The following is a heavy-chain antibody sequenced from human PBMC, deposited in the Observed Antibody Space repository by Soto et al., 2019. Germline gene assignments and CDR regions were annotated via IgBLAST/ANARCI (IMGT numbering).Heavy chain of an antibody. D-gene: IGHD3-16*01. CDR1: GFTFSSYA. CDR3: ARGGWGTHLQAIASSFDY. CDR2: ISYDGSNK. V-gene: IGHV3-30*01. J-gene: IGHJ4*02. Sequence: PGGSLRLSCAASGFTFSSYAMHWVRQAPGKGLEWVVVISYDGSNKYYADSVKGRFTISRDNSKNTLYLQMNSLRAEDTAVYYCARGGWGTHLQAIASSFDYWGQGTLVTVSS.